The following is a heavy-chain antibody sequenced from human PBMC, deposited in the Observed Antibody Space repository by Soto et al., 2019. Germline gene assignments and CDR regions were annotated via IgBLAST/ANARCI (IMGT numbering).Heavy chain of an antibody. V-gene: IGHV1-18*01. Sequence: ASVKVSCKASGYTFTSYGISWVRQAPGQGLEWMGWISAYNGNTNYAQKLQGRVTMTTDTSTSTAYMELRSLRSDDTAVYYCARSKVLSGYSRYLFDPWGQGTLVIVSS. J-gene: IGHJ5*02. CDR2: ISAYNGNT. CDR1: GYTFTSYG. D-gene: IGHD5-18*01. CDR3: ARSKVLSGYSRYLFDP.